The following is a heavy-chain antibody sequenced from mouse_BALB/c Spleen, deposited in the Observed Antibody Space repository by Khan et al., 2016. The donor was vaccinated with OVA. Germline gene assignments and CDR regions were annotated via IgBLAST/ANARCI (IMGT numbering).Heavy chain of an antibody. J-gene: IGHJ4*01. Sequence: DLVKPGASVKLSCKASGYTFTSYWINWIKQRPGQGLEWIGRISPGSGTPYYNEMFKGKATLTVDTSSSTAYIQPSSLSSEDSAVYVVVRDNYYGSSHYAMDYWGQGTSVTVSS. CDR1: GYTFTSYW. V-gene: IGHV1S41*01. CDR2: ISPGSGTP. CDR3: VRDNYYGSSHYAMDY. D-gene: IGHD1-1*01.